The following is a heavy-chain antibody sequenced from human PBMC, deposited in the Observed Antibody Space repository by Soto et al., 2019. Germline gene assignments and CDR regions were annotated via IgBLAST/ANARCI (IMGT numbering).Heavy chain of an antibody. J-gene: IGHJ6*02. CDR3: VRGGKERFRGPGMDV. V-gene: IGHV1-69*01. Sequence: QVQLVQSGAEVRKPGSSVRVSCKASGDRFSTYAFNWVRQAPGQGLEWLGGIITFFGAAMYAQKFQGRVTITADEFTTTAYMELSGLRSEDTAVYYCVRGGKERFRGPGMDVWGQGTTVTVSS. CDR2: IITFFGAA. D-gene: IGHD1-1*01. CDR1: GDRFSTYA.